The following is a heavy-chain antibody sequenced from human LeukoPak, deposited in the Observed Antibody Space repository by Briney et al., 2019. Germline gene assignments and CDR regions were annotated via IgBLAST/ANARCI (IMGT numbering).Heavy chain of an antibody. CDR1: GGSISSYY. Sequence: KPSETLSLTCTVSGGSISSYYWSWIRQPPGKGLEWIGYIYYSGSTNYNPSLKSRVTISVDTSKNQFSLKLSSVTAADTAVYYCARGISNYDHYFDYWGQGTLVTVSS. J-gene: IGHJ4*02. V-gene: IGHV4-59*01. D-gene: IGHD4-11*01. CDR2: IYYSGST. CDR3: ARGISNYDHYFDY.